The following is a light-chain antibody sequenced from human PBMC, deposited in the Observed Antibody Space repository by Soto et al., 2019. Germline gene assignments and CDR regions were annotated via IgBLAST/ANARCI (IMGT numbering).Light chain of an antibody. J-gene: IGKJ4*01. V-gene: IGKV1-39*01. CDR2: AAS. Sequence: DIQMTQSPSSLSASVGDRVTITCRASQSISSYLNWYQQKPGKAPKLLIYAASSLQSGVPSRFSGSGSGTYFTLIISSLQPEDFASYYFEQSYSTLTCGGGTKVEIK. CDR1: QSISSY. CDR3: EQSYSTLT.